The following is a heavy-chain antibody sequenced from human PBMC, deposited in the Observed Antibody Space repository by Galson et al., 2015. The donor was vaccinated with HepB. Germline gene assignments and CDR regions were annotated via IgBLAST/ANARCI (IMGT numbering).Heavy chain of an antibody. V-gene: IGHV1-18*04. CDR3: ARDQIIAAAGASFDY. J-gene: IGHJ4*02. CDR2: ISAYNGNT. Sequence: SVKVSCKASGYTFTSYGISWVRQAPGQGLEWMGWISAYNGNTNYAQKLQGRVTKTTDTSTSTAYMELRSLRSDDTAVYYCARDQIIAAAGASFDYWGQGTLVTVSS. CDR1: GYTFTSYG. D-gene: IGHD6-13*01.